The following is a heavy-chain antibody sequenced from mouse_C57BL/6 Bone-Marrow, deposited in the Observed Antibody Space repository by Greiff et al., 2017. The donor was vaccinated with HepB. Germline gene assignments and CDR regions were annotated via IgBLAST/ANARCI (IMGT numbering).Heavy chain of an antibody. CDR3: ARSPYSNYYAMDY. Sequence: QVQLQQPGAELVKPGASVKLSCKASGYTFTSYWMQWVKQRPGQGLEWIGEIDPSASYTNYNQKFKGKATFTVDTSSSTAYMQLSSLTSEDSAVYYCARSPYSNYYAMDYWGQGTSVTVSS. V-gene: IGHV1-50*01. CDR1: GYTFTSYW. D-gene: IGHD2-5*01. CDR2: IDPSASYT. J-gene: IGHJ4*01.